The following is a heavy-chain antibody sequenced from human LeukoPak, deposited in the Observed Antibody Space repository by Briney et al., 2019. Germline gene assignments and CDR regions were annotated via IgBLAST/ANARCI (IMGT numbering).Heavy chain of an antibody. V-gene: IGHV4-34*01. J-gene: IGHJ4*02. CDR1: GGSFSGYY. D-gene: IGHD6-19*01. CDR2: INHSGST. Sequence: SETLSLTCAVYGGSFSGYYWSWIRQPPGKGLEWIGEINHSGSTNYNPSLKSRVTISVDTSKNQFTLKLSSVTAADTAVYYCARRRRIAVAGYDYWGQGTLVTVSS. CDR3: ARRRRIAVAGYDY.